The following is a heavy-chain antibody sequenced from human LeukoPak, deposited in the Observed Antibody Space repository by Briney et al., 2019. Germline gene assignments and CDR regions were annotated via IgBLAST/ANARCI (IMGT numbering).Heavy chain of an antibody. CDR3: ARGRNSVYYFNVVAPYYFDY. V-gene: IGHV1-2*06. Sequence: SVKVYCKASGYTFTGYYMHWVRQAPGQGLEWMGRINPNSGGTNYAQKFQGRVTMTRDTSINTAYMDLSRLRSDDTAVYYCARGRNSVYYFNVVAPYYFDYWGQGTLVTVSS. CDR1: GYTFTGYY. CDR2: INPNSGGT. J-gene: IGHJ4*02. D-gene: IGHD3-22*01.